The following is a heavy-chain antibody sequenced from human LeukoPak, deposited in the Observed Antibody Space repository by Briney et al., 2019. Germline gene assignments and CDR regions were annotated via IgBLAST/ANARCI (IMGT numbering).Heavy chain of an antibody. J-gene: IGHJ4*02. D-gene: IGHD4-17*01. CDR3: ARDRSNGDYSRNYFDY. CDR2: ISSSATTT. CDR1: GFTFSSYE. V-gene: IGHV3-48*03. Sequence: PGGSLRLSCGASGFTFSSYEMNWVRQSPGKGLEWVSYISSSATTTYYTDSVKGRFTISRDNAKDSLYLQMNSLRAEDTAVYYCARDRSNGDYSRNYFDYWGQGTLVTVSS.